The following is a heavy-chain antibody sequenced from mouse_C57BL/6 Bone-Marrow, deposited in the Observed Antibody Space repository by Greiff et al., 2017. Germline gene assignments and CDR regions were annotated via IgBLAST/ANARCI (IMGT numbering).Heavy chain of an antibody. CDR2: ISSGGSYT. CDR3: ARTGSYYDYDGP. Sequence: EVQRVESGGDLVKPGGSLKLSCAASGFTFSSYGMSWVRQTPDKRLEWVATISSGGSYTYYPDSVKGRFTISRDNAKNTLYLQMSSLKSEDTAMYYCARTGSYYDYDGPWGQGTTLTVSS. CDR1: GFTFSSYG. V-gene: IGHV5-6*01. D-gene: IGHD2-4*01. J-gene: IGHJ2*01.